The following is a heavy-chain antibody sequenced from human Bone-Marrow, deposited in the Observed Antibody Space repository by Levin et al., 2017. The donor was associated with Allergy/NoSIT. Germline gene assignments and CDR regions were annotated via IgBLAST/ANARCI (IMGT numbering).Heavy chain of an antibody. CDR3: PTDNRRSPYYFDY. CDR1: GFTFSIYA. Sequence: GGSLRLSCEASGFTFSIYAMAWVRQAPGKGLEWVSAIGGSGDSTYYADSVKGRFTISRDNSKNTLFLQMNSLRGEDTAVSYCPTDNRRSPYYFDYWGQGTLVTVSS. D-gene: IGHD1-14*01. J-gene: IGHJ4*02. CDR2: IGGSGDST. V-gene: IGHV3-23*01.